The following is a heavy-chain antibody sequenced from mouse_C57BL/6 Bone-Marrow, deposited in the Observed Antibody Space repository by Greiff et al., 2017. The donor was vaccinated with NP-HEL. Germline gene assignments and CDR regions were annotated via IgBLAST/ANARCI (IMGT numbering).Heavy chain of an antibody. CDR1: GYSFTGYY. D-gene: IGHD3-1*01. Sequence: QVQLQQSGAELVRPGASVKLSCKASGYSFTGYYINWVKQRPGQGLEWIARIYPGSGNTYYNEKFKGKATLTAEKSSSTAYMQLSSLTSEDYAVYFCGRRRSGDDWGQGTSVTVSS. V-gene: IGHV1-76*01. J-gene: IGHJ4*01. CDR2: IYPGSGNT. CDR3: GRRRSGDD.